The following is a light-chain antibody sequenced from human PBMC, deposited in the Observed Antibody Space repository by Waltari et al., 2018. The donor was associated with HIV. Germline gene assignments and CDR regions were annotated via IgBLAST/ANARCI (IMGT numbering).Light chain of an antibody. J-gene: IGLJ2*01. Sequence: QSVLTQPPSVSAAPGQKVTISCSGSSSNIGTTYVSWYQQLPGTAPRLLIYDNYKRLSGIPDRFSGSKSGTSATLGITGLQTGDEADYYCGTWDSTLSAVVFGGGTRLSVL. CDR1: SSNIGTTY. V-gene: IGLV1-51*01. CDR3: GTWDSTLSAVV. CDR2: DNY.